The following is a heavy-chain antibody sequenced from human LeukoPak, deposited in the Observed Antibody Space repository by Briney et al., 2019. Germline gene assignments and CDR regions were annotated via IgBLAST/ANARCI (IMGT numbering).Heavy chain of an antibody. CDR2: IYYSGST. CDR3: ARDLVWFRDLSSYFDY. J-gene: IGHJ4*02. Sequence: PSETLSLTCTVSGGSISSSSYYWGWIRQPPGRGLEWIGSIYYSGSTYYNPSLKSRVTISLDTSKNQFSLKLSSVTAADTAVYYCARDLVWFRDLSSYFDYWGQGSLVTVSS. D-gene: IGHD3-10*01. CDR1: GGSISSSSYY. V-gene: IGHV4-39*07.